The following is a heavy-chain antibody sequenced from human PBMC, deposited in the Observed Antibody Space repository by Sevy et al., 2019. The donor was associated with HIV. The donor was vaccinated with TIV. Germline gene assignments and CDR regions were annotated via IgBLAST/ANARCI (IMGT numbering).Heavy chain of an antibody. Sequence: SETLSLTCTVSGGSIASGDHTWTWIRQPPGQALEWIGYVIHSGGTFYNAALRSRVTISVDTSKNQFTMNLSSVTAADTAVSCCSRGVGLQGYFDYWGQGILVTVSS. CDR3: SRGVGLQGYFDY. D-gene: IGHD1-26*01. V-gene: IGHV4-30-2*01. CDR2: VIHSGGT. J-gene: IGHJ4*02. CDR1: GGSIASGDHT.